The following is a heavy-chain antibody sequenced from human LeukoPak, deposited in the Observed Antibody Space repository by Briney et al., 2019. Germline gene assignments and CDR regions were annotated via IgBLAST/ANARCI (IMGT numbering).Heavy chain of an antibody. D-gene: IGHD3-10*01. CDR3: ARDSGSGSYGEFDY. CDR2: IKQDGSEK. J-gene: IGHJ4*02. Sequence: GGSLRLSCAASGFTFSSYWMSWVRQAPGKGLEWVADIKQDGSEKYYVDSVKGRFTISRDNAKNSLYLQMNSLRAEDTAVYYCARDSGSGSYGEFDYWGQGTLVTVSS. V-gene: IGHV3-7*01. CDR1: GFTFSSYW.